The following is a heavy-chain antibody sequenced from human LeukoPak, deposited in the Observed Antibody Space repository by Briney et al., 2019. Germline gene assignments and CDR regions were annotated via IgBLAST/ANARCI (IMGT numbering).Heavy chain of an antibody. CDR3: ARVGLERGMDYYYYYMDV. CDR1: GYTFTNYG. Sequence: ASVKVPCKASGYTFTNYGISWVRQAPGQGLEWMGWISAYNGNTNYAQKLQGRVTMTTDTSTSTAYMELRSLRSDDTAVYYCARVGLERGMDYYYYYMDVWGKGTTVTISS. CDR2: ISAYNGNT. J-gene: IGHJ6*03. D-gene: IGHD1-1*01. V-gene: IGHV1-18*01.